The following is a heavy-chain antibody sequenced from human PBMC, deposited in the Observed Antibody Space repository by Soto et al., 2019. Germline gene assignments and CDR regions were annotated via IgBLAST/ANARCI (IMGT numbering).Heavy chain of an antibody. J-gene: IGHJ5*02. V-gene: IGHV4-30-2*01. CDR2: TYHSGST. Sequence: TLSLTCAVSGGSISSGGYSWSWIRQPPGKGLEWIGYTYHSGSTYYNPSLKSRVTISVDRSKNQFSLKLSSVTAADTAVYYCARGGIAVAGTGYNWFDPWGQGTLVTVSS. CDR1: GGSISSGGYS. CDR3: ARGGIAVAGTGYNWFDP. D-gene: IGHD6-19*01.